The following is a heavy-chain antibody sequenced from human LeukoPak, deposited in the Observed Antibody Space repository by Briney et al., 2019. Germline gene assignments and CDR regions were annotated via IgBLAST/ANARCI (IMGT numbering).Heavy chain of an antibody. Sequence: GGSLSLFCGVSGLTLNIFWMLCVRHATGRALEGVANIKQDGSAKYYVDSVKGRFTISRDNARNSLYLEMNNLRAEDKAIYYCATSYDSSGNNWGQGTLVTVSS. V-gene: IGHV3-7*01. CDR2: IKQDGSAK. CDR1: GLTLNIFW. CDR3: ATSYDSSGNN. J-gene: IGHJ4*02. D-gene: IGHD3-22*01.